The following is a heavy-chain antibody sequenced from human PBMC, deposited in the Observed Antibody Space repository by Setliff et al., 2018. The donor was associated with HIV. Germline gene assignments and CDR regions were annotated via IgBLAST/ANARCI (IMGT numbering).Heavy chain of an antibody. CDR3: ARSRGTQQEEYYFDY. V-gene: IGHV4-61*02. J-gene: IGHJ4*02. D-gene: IGHD5-12*01. CDR1: GGSISSGGYY. CDR2: IYSSGST. Sequence: PSETLSLTCTVSGGSISSGGYYWSWIRQPAGKGLEWIGRIYSSGSTTYSPSLKSRVTMLLDPSKNQFSLKLSSVTAADTAVYYCARSRGTQQEEYYFDYWGPGTLVTVSS.